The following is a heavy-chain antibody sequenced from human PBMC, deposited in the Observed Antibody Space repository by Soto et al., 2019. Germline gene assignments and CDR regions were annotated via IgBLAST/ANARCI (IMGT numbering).Heavy chain of an antibody. D-gene: IGHD6-13*01. CDR3: AKSSSSWYYFDY. J-gene: IGHJ4*02. Sequence: EVQLLESGGGLVQPGGSLRLSCAASGFTFSSYAMSWVRQAPGKGLEWVSVISGSGGSPYYADSVKGRFTISRDNSKNTLYLQMNILRAEDTAVYYCAKSSSSWYYFDYWGQGTLVTVSS. CDR1: GFTFSSYA. CDR2: ISGSGGSP. V-gene: IGHV3-23*01.